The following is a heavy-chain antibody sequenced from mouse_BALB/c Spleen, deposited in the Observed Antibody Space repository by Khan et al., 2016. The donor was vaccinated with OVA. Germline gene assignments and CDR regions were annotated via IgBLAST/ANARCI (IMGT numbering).Heavy chain of an antibody. CDR1: GYTFTSYY. CDR3: TRRGTARATLGFAY. Sequence: QVQLQQSGAELVKPGASVKLSCKASGYTFTSYYMYWLKQRPGQGLEWIGEINPSNGGTNFNEKFKSKATLTVDKSSSTAYMQRSSRRGEDAAVYYCTRRGTARATLGFAYWGQGTRVTVSA. CDR2: INPSNGGT. J-gene: IGHJ3*01. V-gene: IGHV1S81*02. D-gene: IGHD3-2*01.